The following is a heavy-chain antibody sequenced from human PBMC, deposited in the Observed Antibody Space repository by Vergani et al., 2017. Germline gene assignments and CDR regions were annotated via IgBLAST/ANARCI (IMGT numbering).Heavy chain of an antibody. J-gene: IGHJ4*02. CDR3: ARDDGAGSSGANGGY. CDR1: GFTFSSYA. Sequence: QVQLVESGGGVVQPGRSLRLSCAASGFTFSSYAMHWVRQAPGKGLEWVAVISYDGSNKYYADSVKGRFTISRDNSKNTLYLQMNSLRAEDTAVYYCARDDGAGSSGANGGYWGQGTLVTVSS. V-gene: IGHV3-30-3*01. D-gene: IGHD3-22*01. CDR2: ISYDGSNK.